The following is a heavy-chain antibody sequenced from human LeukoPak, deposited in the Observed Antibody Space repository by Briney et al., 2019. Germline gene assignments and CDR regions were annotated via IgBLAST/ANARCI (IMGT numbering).Heavy chain of an antibody. D-gene: IGHD2-15*01. CDR2: MNPNSGNT. CDR1: GYTFTGYY. CDR3: ARPILGYCSGGSCYSTYYYYYGMDV. J-gene: IGHJ6*02. V-gene: IGHV1-8*02. Sequence: ASVKVSCKASGYTFTGYYMHWVRQATGQGLEWMGWMNPNSGNTGYAQKFQGRVTMTRNTSISTAYMELSSLRSEDTAVYYCARPILGYCSGGSCYSTYYYYYGMDVWGQGTTVTVSS.